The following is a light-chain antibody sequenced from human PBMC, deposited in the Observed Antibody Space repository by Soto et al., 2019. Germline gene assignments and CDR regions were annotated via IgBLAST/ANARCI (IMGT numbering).Light chain of an antibody. CDR3: QQYYRAPYS. CDR2: WAS. Sequence: DIVMTQSPDSLAVSLGERATINCKSSQTIFSSYDKDYLAWYQQKPGQPPKLLIYWASNREAGVPDRFSGGGSGTDFPLSISSLQAEDVAVYYCQQYYRAPYSFGQGTKLEIK. J-gene: IGKJ2*01. V-gene: IGKV4-1*01. CDR1: QTIFSSYDKDY.